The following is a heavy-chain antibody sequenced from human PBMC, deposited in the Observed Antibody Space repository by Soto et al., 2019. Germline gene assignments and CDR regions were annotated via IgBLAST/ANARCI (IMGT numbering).Heavy chain of an antibody. J-gene: IGHJ4*02. CDR2: ISYDGSRK. D-gene: IGHD2-8*02. V-gene: IGHV3-30-3*01. CDR1: GFTFNNYA. Sequence: GGSLLLSCAASGFTFNNYAMHWVRQAPGKGLEWVSVISYDGSRKYYADSVKGRFTISRDNSKNTLYLQMNSLRAEDTALYSCAGYRDIVLGMGGGFDYGSQGTQVTVSS. CDR3: AGYRDIVLGMGGGFDY.